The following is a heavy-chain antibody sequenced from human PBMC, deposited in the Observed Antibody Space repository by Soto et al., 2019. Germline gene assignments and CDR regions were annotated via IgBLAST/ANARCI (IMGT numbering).Heavy chain of an antibody. Sequence: SVKVSCKASGCTFSSYAISWVRQAPGQGLEWMGGIIPIFGTANYAQKFQGRVTITADESTSTAYMELSSLRSEDTAVYYCAREPSSSSWYLDWFDPWGQGTLVTVSS. D-gene: IGHD6-13*01. J-gene: IGHJ5*02. CDR2: IIPIFGTA. V-gene: IGHV1-69*13. CDR1: GCTFSSYA. CDR3: AREPSSSSWYLDWFDP.